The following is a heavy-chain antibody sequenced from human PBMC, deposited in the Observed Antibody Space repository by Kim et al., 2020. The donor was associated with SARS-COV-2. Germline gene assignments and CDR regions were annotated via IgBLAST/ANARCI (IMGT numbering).Heavy chain of an antibody. D-gene: IGHD3-16*01. Sequence: KAHPVARRYTNPIENSKNTLYLQMHSLRAEDTAVYYCAKDRLWGNDYFDSWGQGTLVTVSS. V-gene: IGHV3-30*02. CDR3: AKDRLWGNDYFDS. J-gene: IGHJ4*02.